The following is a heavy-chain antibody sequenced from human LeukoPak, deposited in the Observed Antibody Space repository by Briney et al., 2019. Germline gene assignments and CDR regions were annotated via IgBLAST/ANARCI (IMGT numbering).Heavy chain of an antibody. CDR1: GFTLSSYS. J-gene: IGHJ4*02. CDR3: VKDLDFRADC. V-gene: IGHV3-48*01. D-gene: IGHD2/OR15-2a*01. Sequence: GGSLRLSCAASGFTLSSYSMNWVRQAPGKGLEWISHITWSGSTIFYADSVKGRFTISRDSAKNSLYLQMNSLRAEDTALYYCVKDLDFRADCWGQGTLVTVSS. CDR2: ITWSGSTI.